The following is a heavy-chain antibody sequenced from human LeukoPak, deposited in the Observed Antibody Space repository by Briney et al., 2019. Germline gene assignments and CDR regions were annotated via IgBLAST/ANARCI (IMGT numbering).Heavy chain of an antibody. CDR3: ARDSQLHYYDSSGYRYYYYGMDV. D-gene: IGHD3-22*01. CDR1: GFTFSSYW. Sequence: GGSLRLSCAASGFTFSSYWMHWVRQAPGKGLVWVSRINSDGSSTSYADSVKGRFTISRDNAKNSLYLQMNSLRAEDTAVYYCARDSQLHYYDSSGYRYYYYGMDVWGQGTTVTVSS. V-gene: IGHV3-74*01. J-gene: IGHJ6*02. CDR2: INSDGSST.